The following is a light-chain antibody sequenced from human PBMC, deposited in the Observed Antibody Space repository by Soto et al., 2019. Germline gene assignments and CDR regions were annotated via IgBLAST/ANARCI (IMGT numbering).Light chain of an antibody. Sequence: IVLTQAPATLSLSPGERATLSCRASQSIGTYLAWYRQKSGQAPRLLLYDASYKATGIPARFSGSGSGTDFTLTISSLEPEDFAFYYCQHRNDWPWPFGQGTQVAIQ. J-gene: IGKJ1*01. V-gene: IGKV3-11*01. CDR1: QSIGTY. CDR2: DAS. CDR3: QHRNDWPWP.